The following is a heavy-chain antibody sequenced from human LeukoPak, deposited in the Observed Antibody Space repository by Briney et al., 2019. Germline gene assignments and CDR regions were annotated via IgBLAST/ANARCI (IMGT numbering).Heavy chain of an antibody. V-gene: IGHV3-30-3*01. Sequence: GGSLRLSCAASGFTFSSYAMHWVRQAPGKGLEWVAVISYDGSNKYYADSVKGRFTISRDNSKNTLYLQMNSLRAEDTAVYYCARERLERQWQADGMDVWGQGTTVTVSS. J-gene: IGHJ6*02. CDR3: ARERLERQWQADGMDV. CDR1: GFTFSSYA. CDR2: ISYDGSNK. D-gene: IGHD6-19*01.